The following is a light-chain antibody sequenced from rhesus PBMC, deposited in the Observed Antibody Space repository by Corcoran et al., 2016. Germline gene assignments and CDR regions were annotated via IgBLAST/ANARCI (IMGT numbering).Light chain of an antibody. J-gene: IGKJ4*01. CDR2: DTS. Sequence: EIGMMQSPATLSLSPGERATISCRASQSVTSNLTWYQQKPGQAPSLLIYDTSKRATGIPDRFSGSGSGTDFTLTISSLEPEDFAVYCCQQYNSWPLTFGGGTKVEIK. V-gene: IGKV3-42*03. CDR1: QSVTSN. CDR3: QQYNSWPLT.